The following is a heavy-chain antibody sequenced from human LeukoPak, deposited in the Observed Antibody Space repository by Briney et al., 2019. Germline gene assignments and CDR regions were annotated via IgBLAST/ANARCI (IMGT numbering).Heavy chain of an antibody. Sequence: GGSLRLSCQASGFTFYMYAMSWVRQAPGKGLEWVASMCGTAGCTFYPDSVKGRFTFSRDNSKNVLYLRMNSLTAEDTAIYYCAKDRPNFHENSGHYYRRDGDSWGQGTLVTLSS. CDR2: MCGTAGCT. V-gene: IGHV3-23*01. CDR1: GFTFYMYA. J-gene: IGHJ5*01. D-gene: IGHD3-22*01. CDR3: AKDRPNFHENSGHYYRRDGDS.